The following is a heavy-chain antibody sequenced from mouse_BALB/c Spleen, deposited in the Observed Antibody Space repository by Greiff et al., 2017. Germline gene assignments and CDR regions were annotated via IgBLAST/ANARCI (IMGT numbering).Heavy chain of an antibody. V-gene: IGHV1-77*01. CDR1: GYTFTDYY. Sequence: QVQLKQSGAELARPGASVKLSCKASGYTFTDYYINWVKQRTGQGLEWIGEIYPGSGNTYYNEKFKGKATLTADKSSSTAYMQLSSLTSEDSAVYFCARLSPFAYWGQGTLVTVSA. J-gene: IGHJ3*01. CDR3: ARLSPFAY. CDR2: IYPGSGNT.